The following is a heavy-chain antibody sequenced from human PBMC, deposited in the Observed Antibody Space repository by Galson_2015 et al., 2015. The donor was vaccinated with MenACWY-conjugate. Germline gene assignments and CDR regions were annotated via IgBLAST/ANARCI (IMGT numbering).Heavy chain of an antibody. Sequence: SLRLSCAASGFTFSTYSMNWVRQAPGQGLEWVSYISSSSSTIYYAGSVKGRFTISRDNAKNSLYLQMNTLRDEDTAVYFCARVPGYSYGYHDWWGQGTLVTVSS. CDR3: ARVPGYSYGYHDW. V-gene: IGHV3-48*02. J-gene: IGHJ4*02. CDR2: ISSSSSTI. CDR1: GFTFSTYS. D-gene: IGHD5-18*01.